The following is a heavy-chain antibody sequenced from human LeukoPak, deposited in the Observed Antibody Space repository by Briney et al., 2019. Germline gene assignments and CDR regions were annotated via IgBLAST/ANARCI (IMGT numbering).Heavy chain of an antibody. CDR1: GYTFTGYY. CDR2: INPNSGGT. V-gene: IGHV1-2*02. CDR3: ARLWIDTPRGDY. J-gene: IGHJ4*02. Sequence: GASVKVSCKASGYTFTGYYMHWVRQAPGHGLEWMGWINPNSGGTNYAQKFQGRVTMTRDTSISTAYMELSRLRSDDTAVYYCARLWIDTPRGDYWGQGTLVTVSS. D-gene: IGHD2-2*03.